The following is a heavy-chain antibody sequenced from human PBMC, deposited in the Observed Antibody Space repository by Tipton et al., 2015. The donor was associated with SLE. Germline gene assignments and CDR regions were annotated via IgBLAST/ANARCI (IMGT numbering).Heavy chain of an antibody. Sequence: LSLTCTVSGGSISSHYWSWIRRPPGKALEWIAYINYSGSTNSNPSLKSRVTMSVDTSKNQFSLKLSSVTAADTAVYYCARRRGSSWYEDYFDYWGQGTLVTVSS. CDR1: GGSISSHY. CDR3: ARRRGSSWYEDYFDY. V-gene: IGHV4-59*11. CDR2: INYSGST. D-gene: IGHD6-13*01. J-gene: IGHJ4*02.